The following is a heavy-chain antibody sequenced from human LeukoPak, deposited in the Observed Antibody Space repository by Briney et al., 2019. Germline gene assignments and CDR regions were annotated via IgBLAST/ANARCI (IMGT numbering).Heavy chain of an antibody. D-gene: IGHD1-26*01. CDR2: VSADGGNT. Sequence: GGSLRLSCAASGFTFDNYRMSWVRQAPGKGLEWVSTVSADGGNTYYADSVKGRFTISRDNSKSTLILQMNSLRVEDTALYYCTKRVKYGGTWDHFANWGQGTLVTVSS. CDR1: GFTFDNYR. J-gene: IGHJ4*02. V-gene: IGHV3-23*01. CDR3: TKRVKYGGTWDHFAN.